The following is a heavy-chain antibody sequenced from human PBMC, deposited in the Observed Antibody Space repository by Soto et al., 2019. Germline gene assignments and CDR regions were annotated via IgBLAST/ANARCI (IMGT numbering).Heavy chain of an antibody. Sequence: HLSESGGGLLQPGGSLTLSCAASGFTLTYAMTWVRQPPGKGLEWVSSMNGAATSTSYADSVKGRFTMFRATSRNTLQLAMHTLRPEDTAVYYCAGGGADHYICGLDVWGQGTTVIVSS. D-gene: IGHD3-16*01. CDR2: MNGAATST. V-gene: IGHV3-23*05. CDR1: GFTLTYA. J-gene: IGHJ6*02. CDR3: AGGGADHYICGLDV.